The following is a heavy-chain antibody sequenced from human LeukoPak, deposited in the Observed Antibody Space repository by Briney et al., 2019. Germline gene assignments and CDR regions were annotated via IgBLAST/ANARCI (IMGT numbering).Heavy chain of an antibody. CDR2: ISYDGSNK. V-gene: IGHV3-30-3*01. CDR1: GFTFSSYA. CDR3: ARDPDAFDI. Sequence: PGGSLRLSCAASGFTFSSYAMHWVRQAPGKGLEWVAVISYDGSNKYYAGSVKGRFTISRDNSKNTLYLQMNSLRAEDTAVYYCARDPDAFDIWGQGTMVTVSS. J-gene: IGHJ3*02.